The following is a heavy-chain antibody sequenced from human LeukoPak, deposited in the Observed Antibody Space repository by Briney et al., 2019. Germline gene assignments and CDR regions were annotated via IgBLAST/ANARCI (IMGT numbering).Heavy chain of an antibody. CDR3: ARVVQSGSYPKDY. V-gene: IGHV1-18*01. CDR2: ISVYNGNR. D-gene: IGHD1-26*01. CDR1: GYIFTSYG. J-gene: IGHJ4*02. Sequence: GASVKVSCKASGYIFTSYGITWVRQAPGQGLEWMGWISVYNGNRNYAQKFQGRVTMTTDTSTSTAYMELRSLRSDDTAVYYCARVVQSGSYPKDYWGQGTLVTVSS.